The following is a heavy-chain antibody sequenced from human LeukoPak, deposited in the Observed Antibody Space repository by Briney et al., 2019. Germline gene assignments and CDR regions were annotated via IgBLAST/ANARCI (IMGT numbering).Heavy chain of an antibody. Sequence: SETLPLTCAVSGGSISSDGYFWSWIRQPPGKGLEWIGYIYHSGSTYYNPSLKSRVTISIDRSKNQFSLKVSSVTAADTAVYYCARGGSYQLLSDAFDIWGQGTMVTVSS. J-gene: IGHJ3*02. V-gene: IGHV4-30-2*01. D-gene: IGHD2-2*01. CDR3: ARGGSYQLLSDAFDI. CDR2: IYHSGST. CDR1: GGSISSDGYF.